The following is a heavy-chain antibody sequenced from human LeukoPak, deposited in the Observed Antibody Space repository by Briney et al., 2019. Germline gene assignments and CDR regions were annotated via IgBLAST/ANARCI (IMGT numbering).Heavy chain of an antibody. CDR3: AKDMGRGGGAVIDY. CDR1: GFTFSNYA. CDR2: ISGSGANT. J-gene: IGHJ4*02. Sequence: PGGSLRLSCAASGFTFSNYALGWVRQAPGKGLEWVSVISGSGANTYYANSVRGRFTISRDNSRNTLYLQVSSLGADDTGLYYCAKDMGRGGGAVIDYWGQGTLVTVSS. D-gene: IGHD2-21*01. V-gene: IGHV3-23*01.